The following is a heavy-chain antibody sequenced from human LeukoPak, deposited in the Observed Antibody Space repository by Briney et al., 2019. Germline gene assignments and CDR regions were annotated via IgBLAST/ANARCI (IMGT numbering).Heavy chain of an antibody. D-gene: IGHD5-18*01. Sequence: GGSLRLSCAASGFTFSNYWMHWVRQAPGKGLVWVSHINSDGSGTSYADSVRGRFTISRDNAKNTLYLQMNSLRAEDTAVYYCTRDRIQLGSDWGQGTMVTVSS. J-gene: IGHJ3*01. CDR3: TRDRIQLGSD. CDR1: GFTFSNYW. V-gene: IGHV3-74*01. CDR2: INSDGSGT.